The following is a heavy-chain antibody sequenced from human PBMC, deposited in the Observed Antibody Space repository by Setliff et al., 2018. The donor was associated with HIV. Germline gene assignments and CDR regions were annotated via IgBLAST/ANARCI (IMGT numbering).Heavy chain of an antibody. V-gene: IGHV4-34*01. CDR3: AIFFVTSVTTQDH. Sequence: SETLSLTCAMYGDSFGDFYWNWIRQAPGKGLEWIVELNDRGHTNYNPSLKSRVTISQDTSKRQFSLRMTSVTAADTAVYYCAIFFVTSVTTQDHWGQGTLVTVSS. J-gene: IGHJ4*02. CDR2: LNDRGHT. D-gene: IGHD4-17*01. CDR1: GDSFGDFY.